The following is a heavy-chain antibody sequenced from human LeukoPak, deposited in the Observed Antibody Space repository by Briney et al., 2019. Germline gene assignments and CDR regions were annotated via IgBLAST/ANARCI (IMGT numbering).Heavy chain of an antibody. J-gene: IGHJ6*03. CDR1: GFAFSSYD. CDR3: AGPLHQGLAREDYYYMDV. CDR2: IRNDGTRK. D-gene: IGHD3-16*02. Sequence: GRSLRLSCAASGFAFSSYDMHWVRQAPGKGLEWVSFIRNDGTRKHYADSVKGRFTISRDNSKKMLYLQMNSLRGEDTAVYYCAGPLHQGLAREDYYYMDVWGKGTTVTVSS. V-gene: IGHV3-30*02.